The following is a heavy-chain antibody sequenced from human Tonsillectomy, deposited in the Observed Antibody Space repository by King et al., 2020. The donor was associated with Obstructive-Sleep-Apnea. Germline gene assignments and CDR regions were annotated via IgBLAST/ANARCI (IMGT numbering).Heavy chain of an antibody. CDR2: INSDWSST. V-gene: IGHV3-74*01. D-gene: IGHD3-10*01. CDR3: AVLWFGELFHFDY. J-gene: IGHJ4*02. CDR1: GFTFSSYW. Sequence: VQLVESGGGLVQPGGSLRLSCAASGFTFSSYWMHWVRQAPGKGLVWVSRINSDWSSTSAADSVKGRFTISRGNAKNTLYLQMNSLRAEDTAVYYCAVLWFGELFHFDYWGQGTLVTVSS.